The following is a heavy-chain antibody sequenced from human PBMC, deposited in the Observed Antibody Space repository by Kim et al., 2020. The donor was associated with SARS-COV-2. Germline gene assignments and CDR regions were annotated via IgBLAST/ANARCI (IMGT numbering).Heavy chain of an antibody. D-gene: IGHD2-2*01. J-gene: IGHJ4*02. CDR3: ARYAPVLTFDY. V-gene: IGHV4-34*09. CDR2: T. Sequence: TNNSPSLKSRVTIAADTSKTPFYRKLSSVTAADTAVYYCARYAPVLTFDYWGQGTLVTVSS.